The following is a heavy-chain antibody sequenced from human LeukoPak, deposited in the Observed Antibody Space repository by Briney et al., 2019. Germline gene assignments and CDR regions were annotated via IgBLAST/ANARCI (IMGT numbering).Heavy chain of an antibody. CDR2: INPNSGGT. CDR1: GYTFTGYY. CDR3: AAPSLALRYFDWFQGGADAFDI. V-gene: IGHV1-2*02. Sequence: AASVKVSCKASGYTFTGYYMHWVRQAPGQGLEWMGWINPNSGGTNYAQKFQGRVTMTRDTSISTAYMELSRLRSDDTAVYYCAAPSLALRYFDWFQGGADAFDIWGQGTMVTVSS. D-gene: IGHD3-9*01. J-gene: IGHJ3*02.